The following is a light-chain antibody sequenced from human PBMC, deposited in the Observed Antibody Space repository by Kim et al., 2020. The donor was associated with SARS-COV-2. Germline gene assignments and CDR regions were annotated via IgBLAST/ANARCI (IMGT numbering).Light chain of an antibody. J-gene: IGKJ2*03. CDR3: QQYYSYPYS. CDR2: AAS. CDR1: QVISSY. Sequence: ASTGDRVTITCRACQVISSYLAWYQQQPGKAPKLLIYAASTLQSGVPSRFSGSGAGTDLTLTISCLQSEDFATYYCQQYYSYPYSFGQGTKLEI. V-gene: IGKV1-8*01.